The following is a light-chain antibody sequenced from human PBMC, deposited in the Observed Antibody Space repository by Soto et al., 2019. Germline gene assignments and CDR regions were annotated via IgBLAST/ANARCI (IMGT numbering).Light chain of an antibody. CDR1: QSINSD. V-gene: IGKV3-11*01. J-gene: IGKJ3*01. Sequence: EIVMTQSPATLSVSPGETTRLSCRASQSINSDVAWYQQKVGQTPRLLIHGASTRATGIAARFSGSGSGTEFTPTISGLEPEDFAVYYCQQRSNWPRTFGPGTKVDIK. CDR2: GAS. CDR3: QQRSNWPRT.